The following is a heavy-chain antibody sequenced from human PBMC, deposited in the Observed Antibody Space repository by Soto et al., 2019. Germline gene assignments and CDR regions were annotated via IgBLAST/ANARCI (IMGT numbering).Heavy chain of an antibody. Sequence: PSETLSLTCTVSGGSISSYYWSWIRQPPGKGLEWIGYIYYSGSTNYNPSLKSRVTISVDTSKNQFSLKLSSVTAADTAVYYCARVGESGWFDPWGQGTLVTVSS. V-gene: IGHV4-59*01. CDR2: IYYSGST. CDR3: ARVGESGWFDP. CDR1: GGSISSYY. J-gene: IGHJ5*02. D-gene: IGHD3-10*01.